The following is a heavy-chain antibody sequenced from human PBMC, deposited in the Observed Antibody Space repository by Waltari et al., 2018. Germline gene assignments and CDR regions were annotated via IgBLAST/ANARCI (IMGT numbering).Heavy chain of an antibody. CDR3: ARGSGDLDI. J-gene: IGHJ3*02. CDR2: MNTNSGNT. D-gene: IGHD2-21*01. Sequence: QVQLEQSGAEMVKPGASVRVSCKASGYSFRRSDISWVRQDPGQGLEWMGWMNTNSGNTGYAEKFQGRVTITRNTSINTAYMDLSGLRSEDTAVYYCARGSGDLDIWGQGTMVTVSS. CDR1: GYSFRRSD. V-gene: IGHV1-8*03.